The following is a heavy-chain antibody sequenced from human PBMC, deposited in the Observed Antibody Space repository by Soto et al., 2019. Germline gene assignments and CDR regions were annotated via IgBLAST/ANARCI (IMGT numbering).Heavy chain of an antibody. CDR3: ARVVGSYYYGMDV. CDR1: GGSISNGDYY. Sequence: QVQLQESGPGLVKPSQTLSLTCNVYGGSISNGDYYWSWIRQPPGKGLECIGYIYYSGSTNYNPSLKSRVSISVDRAKNQFSLNLSSVTAADTALYYCARVVGSYYYGMDVWGQGTPVTVS. D-gene: IGHD6-19*01. V-gene: IGHV4-30-4*01. J-gene: IGHJ6*02. CDR2: IYYSGST.